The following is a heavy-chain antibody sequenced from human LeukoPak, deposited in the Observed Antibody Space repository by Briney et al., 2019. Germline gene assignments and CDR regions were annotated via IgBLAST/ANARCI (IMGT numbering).Heavy chain of an antibody. D-gene: IGHD5-18*01. V-gene: IGHV3-7*01. Sequence: GGSLRLSCVASGFTFSSYAMSWVRQAPGKGLEWVANIKQGGSEKYYVDSVKGRFTISRDNAKNSLYLQMNSLRAEDTAVYYCARDMGYSYGYSYFDHWGQGTLVTVSS. CDR1: GFTFSSYA. CDR2: IKQGGSEK. CDR3: ARDMGYSYGYSYFDH. J-gene: IGHJ4*02.